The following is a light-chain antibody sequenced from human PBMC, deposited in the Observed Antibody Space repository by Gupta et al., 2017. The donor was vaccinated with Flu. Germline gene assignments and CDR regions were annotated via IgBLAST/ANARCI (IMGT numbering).Light chain of an antibody. J-gene: IGKJ4*01. V-gene: IGKV3-11*01. CDR1: RSVSTY. CDR2: DAS. Sequence: EIVLTQSPATLSLSPGERATLSCRASRSVSTYLAWFQHKPGQAPRLLIYDASNRDTGIPARFSGSGYGTDFTLTISSREPEDFAVYYCQQRSNWPQLTFGGGTKVEI. CDR3: QQRSNWPQLT.